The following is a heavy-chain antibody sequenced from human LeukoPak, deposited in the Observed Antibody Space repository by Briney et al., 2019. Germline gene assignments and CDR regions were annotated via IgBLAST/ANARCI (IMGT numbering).Heavy chain of an antibody. D-gene: IGHD6-19*01. J-gene: IGHJ4*02. CDR2: LSSDSRNK. CDR1: GFISRKYG. V-gene: IGHV3-30*18. CDR3: AKDQGGSSGHWDY. Sequence: GGSLRLSCAASGFISRKYGMHWVRQAPGKGLEWVAVLSSDSRNKYYADSVKGRFTISRDNSKNTLYLQMDSLRTEDTALYYCAKDQGGSSGHWDYWGQGTLVTVSS.